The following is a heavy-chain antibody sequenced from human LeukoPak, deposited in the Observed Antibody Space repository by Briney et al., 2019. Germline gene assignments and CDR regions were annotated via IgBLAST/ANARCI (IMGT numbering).Heavy chain of an antibody. CDR1: GGSISSGGYS. CDR2: IYYSGST. J-gene: IGHJ3*02. CDR3: ARGTGRVDAFDI. D-gene: IGHD3/OR15-3a*01. V-gene: IGHV4-30-4*07. Sequence: TLSLTCTVSGGSISSGGYSWSWIRQPPGKGLEWIGYIYYSGSTYYNPSLKSRVTISVDTSKNQFSLKLSSVTAADTAVYYCARGTGRVDAFDIWGQGTMVTVSS.